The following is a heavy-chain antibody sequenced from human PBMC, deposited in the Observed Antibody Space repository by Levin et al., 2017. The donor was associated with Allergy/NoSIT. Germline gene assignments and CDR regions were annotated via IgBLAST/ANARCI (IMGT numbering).Heavy chain of an antibody. V-gene: IGHV3-23*01. D-gene: IGHD6-13*01. Sequence: PGGSLRLSCAASGFTFSNYAMSWVRQAPGKGLEWVSVISGSGDSTHYADSVKGRFTISRDNSKNTLYLQMNSLRAEDTAVYFCAKDSVYSNSWYDLDYWGQGTLVTVSS. CDR2: ISGSGDST. J-gene: IGHJ4*02. CDR3: AKDSVYSNSWYDLDY. CDR1: GFTFSNYA.